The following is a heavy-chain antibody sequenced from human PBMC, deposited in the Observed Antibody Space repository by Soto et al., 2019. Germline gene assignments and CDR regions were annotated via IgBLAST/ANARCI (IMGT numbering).Heavy chain of an antibody. Sequence: GGSLRLSCAASAFTVSSYSMNWVRQAPGKGLEWVSSISSSSSYIYYADSVKGRFTISRDNAKNSLYLQMNSLRAEDTAVYYCARDLKAYSSSTGFDYWGQGTLVTVSS. V-gene: IGHV3-21*01. CDR2: ISSSSSYI. CDR3: ARDLKAYSSSTGFDY. D-gene: IGHD6-6*01. CDR1: AFTVSSYS. J-gene: IGHJ4*02.